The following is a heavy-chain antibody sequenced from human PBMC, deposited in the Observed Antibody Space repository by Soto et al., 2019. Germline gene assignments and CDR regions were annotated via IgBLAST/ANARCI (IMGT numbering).Heavy chain of an antibody. CDR1: GFTFSSYG. V-gene: IGHV3-30*18. CDR2: ISYDGSNK. J-gene: IGHJ5*02. Sequence: QVQLVESGGGVVQPGRSLRLSCADSGFTFSSYGMHWVRQAPGKGLEWVAFISYDGSNKYYGDSVKGRFTISRDNYKNTLYLQMNSLRAEDTAVYYCAKDSGYSISWYNWFDPWGQGTLVTVSS. D-gene: IGHD6-13*01. CDR3: AKDSGYSISWYNWFDP.